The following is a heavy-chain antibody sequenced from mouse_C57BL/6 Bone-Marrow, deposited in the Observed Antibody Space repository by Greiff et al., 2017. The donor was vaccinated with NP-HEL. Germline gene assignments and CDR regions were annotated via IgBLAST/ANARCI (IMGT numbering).Heavy chain of an antibody. CDR2: INPYNGGT. V-gene: IGHV1-19*01. CDR3: AREARRYFDY. CDR1: GYTFTDYY. Sequence: EVKLQESGPVLVKPGASVKMSCKASGYTFTDYYMNWVKQSHGKSLEWIGVINPYNGGTSYNQKFKGKATLTVDKSSSTAYMELNSLTSEDSAVYYCAREARRYFDYWGQGTTLTVSS. J-gene: IGHJ2*01.